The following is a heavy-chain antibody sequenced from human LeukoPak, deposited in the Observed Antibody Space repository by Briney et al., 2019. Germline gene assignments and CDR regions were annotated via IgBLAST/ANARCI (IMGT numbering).Heavy chain of an antibody. CDR2: ITSSGSYI. CDR1: GFTFSNYS. V-gene: IGHV3-21*01. Sequence: GGSLRLSCAASGFTFSNYSMNWVRQAPGKGLEWVSSITSSGSYIYYADSVKGRFTFSRDNARNSLYLQMNSLRAEDTAIYYCARAEALKFRDFDYWGQGTLVTVSS. CDR3: ARAEALKFRDFDY. J-gene: IGHJ4*02.